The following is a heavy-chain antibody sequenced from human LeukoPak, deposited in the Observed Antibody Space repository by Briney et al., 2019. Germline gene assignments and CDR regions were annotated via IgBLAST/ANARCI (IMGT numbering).Heavy chain of an antibody. CDR3: AKGISTSSTYYYYYMDV. Sequence: GGSLRLSCTASGFTFSSYAMSWVRQAPGKGLEWVSAISGSGGSTYYADSVKGRFTISRDNSKNTLYLQMNSLRAEDTAVYYCAKGISTSSTYYYYYMDVWGKGTTVTISS. D-gene: IGHD2-2*01. J-gene: IGHJ6*03. CDR1: GFTFSSYA. V-gene: IGHV3-23*01. CDR2: ISGSGGST.